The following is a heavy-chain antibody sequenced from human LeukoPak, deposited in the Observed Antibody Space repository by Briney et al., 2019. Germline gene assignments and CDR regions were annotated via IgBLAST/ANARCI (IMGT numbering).Heavy chain of an antibody. V-gene: IGHV1-46*01. Sequence: GASVKVSCKASGYTFTSYFTHWVRQAPGQGLEWMGIINPSGGSTSYAQKFQGRVTMTRDTSTSTVYMELSSLRSEDTAVYYCARTAGRTFDYWGQGTLVTVPS. J-gene: IGHJ4*02. CDR1: GYTFTSYF. CDR2: INPSGGST. CDR3: ARTAGRTFDY. D-gene: IGHD6-6*01.